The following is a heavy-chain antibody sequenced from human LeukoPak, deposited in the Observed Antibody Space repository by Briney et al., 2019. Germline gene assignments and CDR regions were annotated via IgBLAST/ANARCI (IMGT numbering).Heavy chain of an antibody. CDR2: INPSGGTT. CDR3: ASQRWLQSSFDY. J-gene: IGHJ4*02. D-gene: IGHD5-24*01. V-gene: IGHV1-46*01. Sequence: ASVKVSCKASGYTFTSYYMHWVRQAPGQGLEWMGIINPSGGTTSHAQKFQRRVTMTRDTSTSTVYMELSSLRSEDTAVYYCASQRWLQSSFDYWGQGTLVTVSS. CDR1: GYTFTSYY.